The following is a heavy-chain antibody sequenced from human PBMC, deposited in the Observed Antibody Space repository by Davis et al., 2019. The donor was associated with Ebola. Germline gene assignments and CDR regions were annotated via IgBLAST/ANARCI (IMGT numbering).Heavy chain of an antibody. CDR3: ARGGYCSGGSCHNWFDP. CDR1: GFTFSSYG. V-gene: IGHV3-30*03. J-gene: IGHJ5*02. Sequence: GGSLRLSCAASGFTFSSYGMHWVRQAPGKGLEWVAVISYDGSNKYYADSVKVRFTISRDNSKNTLYLQMNSLRAEDTAVYYCARGGYCSGGSCHNWFDPWGQGTLVTVSS. CDR2: ISYDGSNK. D-gene: IGHD2-15*01.